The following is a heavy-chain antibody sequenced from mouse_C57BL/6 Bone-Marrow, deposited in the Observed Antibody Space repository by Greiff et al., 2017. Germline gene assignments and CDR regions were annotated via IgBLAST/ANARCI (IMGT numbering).Heavy chain of an antibody. CDR1: GYTFTDYY. J-gene: IGHJ1*03. CDR3: ARDTTVVDWYFDV. D-gene: IGHD1-1*01. Sequence: VQLVESGPELVKPGASVKISCKASGYTFTDYYINWVKQRPGQGLEWIGWIFPGSGSTYYNEKFKGKATLTVDKSSSTAYMLLSSLTSEDSAVYFCARDTTVVDWYFDVWGTGTTVTVSS. CDR2: IFPGSGST. V-gene: IGHV1-75*01.